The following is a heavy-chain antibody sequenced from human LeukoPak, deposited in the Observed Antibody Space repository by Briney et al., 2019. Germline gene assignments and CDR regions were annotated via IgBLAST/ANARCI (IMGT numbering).Heavy chain of an antibody. Sequence: GWSLRLSCAAPGFTFSNYVMNWVRPAAGKGLEWVSTISDRSDKTYYAGSVRGRFTISRDNSKNTLFLQMNRQRAEDADVYDCAKPSYGDPLDAFDIWGQGTMVTVSS. CDR3: AKPSYGDPLDAFDI. J-gene: IGHJ3*02. D-gene: IGHD4-17*01. V-gene: IGHV3-23*01. CDR2: ISDRSDKT. CDR1: GFTFSNYV.